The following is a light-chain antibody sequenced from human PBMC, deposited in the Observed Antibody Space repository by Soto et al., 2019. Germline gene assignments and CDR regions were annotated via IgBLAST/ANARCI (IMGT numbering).Light chain of an antibody. J-gene: IGLJ3*02. Sequence: QSVLTQPPSVSAAPGQTVTISCSGTNSNIGKNFVSWYRQSPGTAPNLLLYDNDKRPSGIPDRFTGSRIATSATLVISGLQTGDEADYYCGTWDTSLCVWVFGGGTKLTVL. CDR2: DND. CDR1: NSNIGKNF. V-gene: IGLV1-51*01. CDR3: GTWDTSLCVWV.